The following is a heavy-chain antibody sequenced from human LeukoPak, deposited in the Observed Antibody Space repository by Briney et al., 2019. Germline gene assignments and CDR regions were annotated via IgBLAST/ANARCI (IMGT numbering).Heavy chain of an antibody. CDR3: ARDAKDIVVVPAAINNWFDP. CDR1: GFTFSSYA. CDR2: ISGSGGST. D-gene: IGHD2-2*02. Sequence: GGSLRLSCAASGFTFSSYAMSWVRQAPGKGLEWVSAISGSGGSTYYADSVKGRFTISRDNSKNTLYLQMNSLRAEETAVYYCARDAKDIVVVPAAINNWFDPWGQGTLVTVSS. V-gene: IGHV3-23*01. J-gene: IGHJ5*02.